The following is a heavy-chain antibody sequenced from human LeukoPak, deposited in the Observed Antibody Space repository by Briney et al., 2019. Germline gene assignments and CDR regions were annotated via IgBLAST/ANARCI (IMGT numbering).Heavy chain of an antibody. Sequence: ASVKVSCKASGGTFSSYAISWVRQAPGQGLEWMGGIIPIFGTANYAQKFQGRVTITTDESTSIAYMELSSLRSEDTAVYYCANTQRELLHFDYWGQGTLVTVSS. CDR3: ANTQRELLHFDY. CDR2: IIPIFGTA. CDR1: GGTFSSYA. D-gene: IGHD1-26*01. V-gene: IGHV1-69*05. J-gene: IGHJ4*02.